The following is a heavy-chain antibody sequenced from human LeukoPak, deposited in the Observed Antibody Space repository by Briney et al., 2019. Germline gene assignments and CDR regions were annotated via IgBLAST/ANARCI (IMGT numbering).Heavy chain of an antibody. J-gene: IGHJ6*04. Sequence: ASVNVSFKSSGYTFTSYGISWVRQAPGQGLEWMGWISAYNGNTNYAQKLQGRVSMTTDTSTSTAYMELRSLRSADTAVYYCARARYCSGGSCYADYYYYYYGMDVWGTGTTVTVSS. CDR3: ARARYCSGGSCYADYYYYYYGMDV. CDR2: ISAYNGNT. D-gene: IGHD2-15*01. V-gene: IGHV1-18*01. CDR1: GYTFTSYG.